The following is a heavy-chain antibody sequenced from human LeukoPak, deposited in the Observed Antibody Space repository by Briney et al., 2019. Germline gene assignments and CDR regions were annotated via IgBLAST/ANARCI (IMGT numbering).Heavy chain of an antibody. J-gene: IGHJ4*02. CDR3: ARALRFLEYRLNY. CDR2: INPSGGSR. CDR1: GYTFTSYY. Sequence: ASVKVSCKASGYTFTSYYMHWVRQAPGQGLEWMGLINPSGGSRSYAQKFQGRVTMTRDTSTSTVYMELSSLRSEDTAVYYCARALRFLEYRLNYWGQGTLVTVSS. V-gene: IGHV1-46*01. D-gene: IGHD3-3*01.